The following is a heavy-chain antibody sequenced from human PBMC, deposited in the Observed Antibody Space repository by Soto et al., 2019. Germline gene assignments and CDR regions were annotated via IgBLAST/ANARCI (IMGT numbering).Heavy chain of an antibody. D-gene: IGHD5-18*01. CDR2: ISYDGSNK. Sequence: TGGSLRLSCAASGFTFSSYAMHWVRQAPGKVLEWVAVISYDGSNKYYADSVKGRITISRDNSKNTLYMQMNSLRAEYTAVYYCARAERGYRYGPFYYYYYGMDVWGQGTTVTVTS. CDR3: ARAERGYRYGPFYYYYYGMDV. J-gene: IGHJ6*02. V-gene: IGHV3-30-3*01. CDR1: GFTFSSYA.